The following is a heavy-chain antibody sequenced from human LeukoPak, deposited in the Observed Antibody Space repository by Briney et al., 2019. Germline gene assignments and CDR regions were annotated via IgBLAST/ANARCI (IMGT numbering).Heavy chain of an antibody. Sequence: AGTLRLSCAASGFTFSSHEMNWVRQAPGQGLEWLSYISNSGGDINYADSVKGRFTISRDNAKNSLYLQMNSLRVEDTAVYYCARTLTTTYSWGQGTLVTVSS. CDR1: GFTFSSHE. CDR3: ARTLTTTYS. V-gene: IGHV3-48*03. J-gene: IGHJ4*02. CDR2: ISNSGGDI. D-gene: IGHD4-17*01.